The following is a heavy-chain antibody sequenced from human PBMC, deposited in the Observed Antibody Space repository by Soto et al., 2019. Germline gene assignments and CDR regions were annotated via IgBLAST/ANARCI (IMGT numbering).Heavy chain of an antibody. D-gene: IGHD6-13*01. Sequence: QVQLVESGGGVVQPGTSLRLSCAASGFSFSSCAIHWVRQAPGKGLEWVAVIWYDGSNKYYADSVKGRFIISRDNSKNTLYLQMNSLRADDTAVYYCARGYSSSRDLGYWGQGTLVTVSS. V-gene: IGHV3-33*01. CDR1: GFSFSSCA. CDR3: ARGYSSSRDLGY. CDR2: IWYDGSNK. J-gene: IGHJ4*02.